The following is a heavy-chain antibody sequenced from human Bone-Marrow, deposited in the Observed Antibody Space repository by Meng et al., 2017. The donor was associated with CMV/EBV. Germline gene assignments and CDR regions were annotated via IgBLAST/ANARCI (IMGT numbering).Heavy chain of an antibody. CDR3: ARDGSPRGGMDV. CDR1: GGSFSGYYY. V-gene: IGHV4-34*01. D-gene: IGHD6-13*01. Sequence: GSLRLSCAVYGGSFSGYYYWSWIRQPPGKGLEWIGEINHSGNTNYNPSLKSRVTISVDTSKNQFSLKLSSVTAADTAVYYCARDGSPRGGMDVWGQGTTVTVSS. J-gene: IGHJ6*02. CDR2: INHSGNT.